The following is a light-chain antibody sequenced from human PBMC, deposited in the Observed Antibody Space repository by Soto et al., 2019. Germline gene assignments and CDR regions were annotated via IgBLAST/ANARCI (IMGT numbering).Light chain of an antibody. CDR2: GVS. J-gene: IGLJ3*02. V-gene: IGLV2-11*01. Sequence: QSVLTQPRSVSGSPGQSVTISCTGTNSDVGGYNYVSWYQQYPGKAPKLMISGVSERPSGVPDRFSGSKSGNTASLTISGLQAEDEADYYCCSYVDTDTWVFGGVTKLTVL. CDR1: NSDVGGYNY. CDR3: CSYVDTDTWV.